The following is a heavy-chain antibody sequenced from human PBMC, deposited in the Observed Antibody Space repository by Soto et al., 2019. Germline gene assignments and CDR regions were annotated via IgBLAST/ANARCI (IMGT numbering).Heavy chain of an antibody. J-gene: IGHJ4*02. CDR3: VHTYADHAGYYLDF. V-gene: IGHV2-5*02. CDR1: GFSLIDSGVA. Sequence: QITLKESGPTLVKPTQTLTLTCSTSGFSLIDSGVAVGWFRQPPGQALDWLALVYWDDDKRYSPSLRTRLTITRDTSKNQVVLTMTNIDPVDTATYYCVHTYADHAGYYLDFWGQGTLVTVSS. CDR2: VYWDDDK.